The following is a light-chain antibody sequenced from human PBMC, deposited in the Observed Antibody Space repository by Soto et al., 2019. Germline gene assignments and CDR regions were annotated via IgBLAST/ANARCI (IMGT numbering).Light chain of an antibody. CDR2: GVS. J-gene: IGKJ1*01. V-gene: IGKV3-20*01. CDR3: QQYGSSPGT. CDR1: QSVSSTF. Sequence: EIVLTQSPGTLSLSPGERATLSCRASQSVSSTFLAWYQHKPGQAPRLLIYGVSTRATGIPDRFSGSGSGTDFTLTISRLEPEDFAVYYCQQYGSSPGTFGQGTKVQIK.